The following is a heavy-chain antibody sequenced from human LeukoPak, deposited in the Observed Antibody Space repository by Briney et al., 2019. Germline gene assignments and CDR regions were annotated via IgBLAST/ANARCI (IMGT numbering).Heavy chain of an antibody. CDR3: ARGHRSSWFPHFDY. CDR2: IYHSGST. V-gene: IGHV4-4*02. D-gene: IGHD6-13*01. J-gene: IGHJ4*02. CDR1: GGSISSSNW. Sequence: KPSGTLSLTCAVSGGSISSSNWWSWVRQPPGKGLGWIGEIYHSGSTNYNPSLKTRATISVDKSKNQFSLKLSSVTAADTAVYYCARGHRSSWFPHFDYWGQRTLFTVSS.